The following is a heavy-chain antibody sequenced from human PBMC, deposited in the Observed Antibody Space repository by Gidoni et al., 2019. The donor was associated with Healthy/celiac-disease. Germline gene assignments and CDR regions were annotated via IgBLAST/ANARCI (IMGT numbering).Heavy chain of an antibody. CDR3: AKGNTPTVTTSAFDI. V-gene: IGHV3-43*01. CDR1: GFSFDDYT. J-gene: IGHJ3*02. D-gene: IGHD4-17*01. Sequence: EVQLVESGGVVVQPGGSLRLSCAASGFSFDDYTMHWVRQAPGKGLEWVSLISWDGGSTYYADSVKGRFTISRDNSKNSLYLQMNSLRTEDTAVYYCAKGNTPTVTTSAFDIWGQGTMVTVSS. CDR2: ISWDGGST.